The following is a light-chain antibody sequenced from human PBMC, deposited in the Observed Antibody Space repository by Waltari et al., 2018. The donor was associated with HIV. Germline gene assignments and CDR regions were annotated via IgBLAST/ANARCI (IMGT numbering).Light chain of an antibody. CDR2: GAS. J-gene: IGKJ4*01. Sequence: EIVMTQSPATLSASPGERATLSCRASQSVSSNLAWYQQKPGQAPRRLIYGASTRATGIPARFSGSGSGTEFTLTISSLQSEDFAVYYCQQYNNWPLTFGGGTKVEIK. CDR1: QSVSSN. V-gene: IGKV3-15*01. CDR3: QQYNNWPLT.